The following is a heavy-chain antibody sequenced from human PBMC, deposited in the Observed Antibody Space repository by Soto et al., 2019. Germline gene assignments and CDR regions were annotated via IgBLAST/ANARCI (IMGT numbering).Heavy chain of an antibody. D-gene: IGHD3-22*01. Sequence: EVQLVESGGGLVKPGGSLRLSCAASGFTFSSYSMNWVRQAPGKGLEWVSSISSRSSYIYYADSVKGRFTISRDNAKHSLYLQMSSLRAEDTAVYYCARDTDYYDSSGYQYYFDYWGQGTLVTVSS. CDR3: ARDTDYYDSSGYQYYFDY. CDR1: GFTFSSYS. V-gene: IGHV3-21*01. J-gene: IGHJ4*02. CDR2: ISSRSSYI.